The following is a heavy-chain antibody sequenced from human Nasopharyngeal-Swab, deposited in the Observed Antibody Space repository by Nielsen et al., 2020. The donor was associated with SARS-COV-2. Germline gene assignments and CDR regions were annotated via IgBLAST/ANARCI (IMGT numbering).Heavy chain of an antibody. D-gene: IGHD6-19*01. Sequence: LETLSLTCTVSGGSISSYYWSWIRQPPGKGLEWIGYIYYIGSTNYNPSLKSRVTISVDTSKNQFSLKLSSVTAADTAVYYCARGYSSGWYFDWGQGTLVTVSS. CDR1: GGSISSYY. J-gene: IGHJ4*02. V-gene: IGHV4-59*08. CDR2: IYYIGST. CDR3: ARGYSSGWYFD.